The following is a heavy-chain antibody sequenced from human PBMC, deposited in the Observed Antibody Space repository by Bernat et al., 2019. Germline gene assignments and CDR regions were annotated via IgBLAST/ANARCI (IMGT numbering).Heavy chain of an antibody. CDR3: AKDGQLTPYFYYYMDV. CDR2: INSDGGVT. V-gene: IGHV3-74*01. CDR1: GFTFSSYW. D-gene: IGHD3-10*01. J-gene: IGHJ6*03. Sequence: EVQLVESGGGLVQPGGSLRLSCAASGFTFSSYWMHWVRQAPGKGLVWLSRINSDGGVTAYADSVKGRFTISRDNAKNTLYLQMNSLRAEDTAVYYCAKDGQLTPYFYYYMDVWGRGTTVTVSS.